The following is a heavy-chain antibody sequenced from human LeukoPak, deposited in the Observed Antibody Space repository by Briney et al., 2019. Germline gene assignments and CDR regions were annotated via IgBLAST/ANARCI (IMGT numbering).Heavy chain of an antibody. Sequence: GGSLRLSCAASGFTFSSYGMHWVRQAPGKGLEWVAVIWYKGSNKYYADSVKGRFTISRDNSTNTPYLQMNSLRAEDTSVYYCARDHAFGPPLGDFDYWGQGTLDTVSS. V-gene: IGHV3-33*01. J-gene: IGHJ4*02. CDR2: IWYKGSNK. CDR1: GFTFSSYG. D-gene: IGHD3-3*01. CDR3: ARDHAFGPPLGDFDY.